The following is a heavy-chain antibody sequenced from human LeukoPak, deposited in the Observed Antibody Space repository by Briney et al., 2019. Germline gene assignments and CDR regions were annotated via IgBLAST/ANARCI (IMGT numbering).Heavy chain of an antibody. J-gene: IGHJ4*02. Sequence: GGSLRLSCATSGFTFSKHWMTWVRQTPGKGLEWVASIKQGGGEKYYADSVKGRFTVSRDNAKTSLYLQMNSLSAGDTAVYYCARGPTSGDRVDHLDSWGQGTQATVSS. CDR1: GFTFSKHW. CDR3: ARGPTSGDRVDHLDS. V-gene: IGHV3-7*01. D-gene: IGHD4-17*01. CDR2: IKQGGGEK.